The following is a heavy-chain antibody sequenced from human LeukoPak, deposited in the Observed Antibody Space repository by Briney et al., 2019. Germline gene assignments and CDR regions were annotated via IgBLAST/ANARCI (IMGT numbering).Heavy chain of an antibody. Sequence: GGSLRLSCAASGFTFSTSWMHWVRQAPGKGLVWVSQINSDGGRTRYADSVKGRLTISRDNAKNTVYLQMNSLRTDDTAMYYCARGRNGFFDYWGRGTLVTVSS. V-gene: IGHV3-74*01. CDR2: INSDGGRT. D-gene: IGHD5-24*01. J-gene: IGHJ4*01. CDR1: GFTFSTSW. CDR3: ARGRNGFFDY.